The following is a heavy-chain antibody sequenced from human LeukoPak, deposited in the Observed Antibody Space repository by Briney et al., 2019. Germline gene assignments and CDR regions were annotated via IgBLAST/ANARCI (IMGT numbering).Heavy chain of an antibody. V-gene: IGHV4-34*01. J-gene: IGHJ4*02. CDR2: INHSGST. CDR3: ARAEIKLYNQRRYYFDY. D-gene: IGHD3-16*02. CDR1: GGSFSGYY. Sequence: SETLSLTCAVYGGSFSGYYWSWIRQPPGKGLEWIGEINHSGSTNYNPSLKSRVTISVDTSKNQFSLKLSSMTAADTAVYYCARAEIKLYNQRRYYFDYWGQGTLVTVSS.